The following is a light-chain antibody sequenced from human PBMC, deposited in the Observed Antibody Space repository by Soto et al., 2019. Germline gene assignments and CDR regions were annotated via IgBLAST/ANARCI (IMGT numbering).Light chain of an antibody. J-gene: IGKJ3*01. V-gene: IGKV1-9*01. CDR2: LAT. CDR1: QDISRY. CDR3: QQLDLYQIT. Sequence: DIQLTQSPSLLSASIGDRVTITCRASQDISRYLAWYQQKPGTAPRLLISLATTLQGGVPSRFSGSGSGTEFTLTISGLQPEDIATYYCQQLDLYQITFGPGTAVEIK.